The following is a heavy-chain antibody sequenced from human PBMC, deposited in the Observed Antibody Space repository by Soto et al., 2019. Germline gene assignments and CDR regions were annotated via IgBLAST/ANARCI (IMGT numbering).Heavy chain of an antibody. CDR3: ARATGTTFEVGY. J-gene: IGHJ4*02. D-gene: IGHD4-17*01. CDR1: GASVSSGGYY. V-gene: IGHV4-31*03. Sequence: QVQLQESGPGLVKPSQTLSLTCTVSGASVSSGGYYWSWIRQHPGKGLEWTGYSYYRGSTYYNPSRKSRVTISVETSKNQFSLKLTAVTAAETAVYYCARATGTTFEVGYWGQGTLVTVSS. CDR2: SYYRGST.